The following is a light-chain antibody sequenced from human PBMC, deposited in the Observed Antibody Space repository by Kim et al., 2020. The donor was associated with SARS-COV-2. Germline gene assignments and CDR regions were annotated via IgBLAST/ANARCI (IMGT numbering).Light chain of an antibody. Sequence: DIQMTQSPSSLSASVGDRVTMTCRASQGINNYLAWYQQKPGEIPKLLIYGASTVQSGVPSRFSGSGSGTDFTLTITSLQPEDVATYYWQKYNSYPQTFGRGTKVDIK. V-gene: IGKV1-27*01. CDR2: GAS. CDR3: QKYNSYPQT. J-gene: IGKJ1*01. CDR1: QGINNY.